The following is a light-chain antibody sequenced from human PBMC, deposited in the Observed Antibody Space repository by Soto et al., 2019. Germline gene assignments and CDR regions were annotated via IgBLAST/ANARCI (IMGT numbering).Light chain of an antibody. CDR1: LDISVY. J-gene: IGKJ5*01. CDR3: QKFNTAPLT. Sequence: DIQMTQSPSSLSASVGERITITCRTSLDISVYLAWYQQKPGKVPKFLIYSASTLQSGVPSRFSGSGSGTDFTLTISILQPEDVATYYCQKFNTAPLTFGQGTRLEIK. V-gene: IGKV1-27*01. CDR2: SAS.